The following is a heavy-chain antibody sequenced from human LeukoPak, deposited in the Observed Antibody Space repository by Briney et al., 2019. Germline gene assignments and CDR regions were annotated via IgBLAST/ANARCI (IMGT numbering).Heavy chain of an antibody. J-gene: IGHJ6*03. V-gene: IGHV3-53*01. CDR1: GFTVSSIY. CDR2: IYSGGST. Sequence: GFLRLSCAASGFTVSSIYMSWVRQAPGKGLEWVSIIYSGGSTYYAHSVKGRFTISRDNSKNTLYLQMNSLRAEDTAVYYCARVTIYSGSIRRGYMDVWGKGTTVTVSS. CDR3: ARVTIYSGSIRRGYMDV. D-gene: IGHD1-26*01.